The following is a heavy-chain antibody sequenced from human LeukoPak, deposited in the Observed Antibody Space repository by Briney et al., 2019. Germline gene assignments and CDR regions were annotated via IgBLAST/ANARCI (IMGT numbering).Heavy chain of an antibody. V-gene: IGHV2-5*01. D-gene: IGHD6-19*01. CDR1: GFSLSTSGVG. CDR2: IYWNDDK. Sequence: SGPTLVKPTQTLTLTCTFSGFSLSTSGVGVGWIRQPPGKALEWLALIYWNDDKRYSPSLKSRLTITKDTSKNQVVLTMTNMDPVDTATYNCAHRRGWSLYFDYWGQGTLVTVSS. CDR3: AHRRGWSLYFDY. J-gene: IGHJ4*02.